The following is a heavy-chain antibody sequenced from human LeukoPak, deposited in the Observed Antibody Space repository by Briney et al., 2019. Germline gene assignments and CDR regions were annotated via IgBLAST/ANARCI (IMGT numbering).Heavy chain of an antibody. CDR1: GGSISPYY. J-gene: IGHJ5*02. D-gene: IGHD3-10*01. CDR3: ARLLWFGELTQFDP. V-gene: IGHV4-59*08. Sequence: SETLSLTCTVSGGSISPYYWSWLRQPPGKGLEWIGYISYSGSTKNNPSLKSRVTISVDTSKNQFSLKLSSVTAADTAVYYCARLLWFGELTQFDPWGQGTLVTVSS. CDR2: ISYSGST.